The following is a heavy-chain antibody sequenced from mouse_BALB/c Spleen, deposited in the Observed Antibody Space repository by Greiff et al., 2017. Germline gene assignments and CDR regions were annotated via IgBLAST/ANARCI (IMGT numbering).Heavy chain of an antibody. CDR1: GYSITSGYY. Sequence: EVKVEESGPGLVKPSQSLSLTCSVTGYSITSGYYWNWIRQFPGNKLEWMGYISYDGSNNYNPSLKNRISITRDTSKNQFFLKLNSVTTEDTATYYCARDRDYPYYAMDYWGQGTSVTVSS. V-gene: IGHV3-6*02. J-gene: IGHJ4*01. CDR3: ARDRDYPYYAMDY. D-gene: IGHD2-4*01. CDR2: ISYDGSN.